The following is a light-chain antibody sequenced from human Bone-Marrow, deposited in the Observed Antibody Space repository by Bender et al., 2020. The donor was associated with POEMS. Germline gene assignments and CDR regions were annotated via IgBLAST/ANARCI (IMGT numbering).Light chain of an antibody. CDR2: DVT. Sequence: HSALAQPASVSGSPGQSITISCTGTSDDVGKYNLVSWYLQPPVKAPKLLIYDVTKRPSGVSDRFSGSKSGNTASLTISGLQGEDEADYYCFSYAGSSSLMFGGGTKLTVL. J-gene: IGLJ3*02. CDR1: SDDVGKYNL. V-gene: IGLV2-23*02. CDR3: FSYAGSSSLM.